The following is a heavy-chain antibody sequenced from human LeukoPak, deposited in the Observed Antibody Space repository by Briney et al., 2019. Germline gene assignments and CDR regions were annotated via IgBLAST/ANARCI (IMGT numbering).Heavy chain of an antibody. J-gene: IGHJ4*02. Sequence: PGGSLRLSCVASGFSFNSYWMAWVRQAPGKGLEWVANIKYDGSHKFYADSVKGRFTISRDNAKNSLFLEMNSLRADDTAVYFCASSHDSSGNDWGQGTLVAVSS. CDR2: IKYDGSHK. V-gene: IGHV3-7*01. CDR1: GFSFNSYW. D-gene: IGHD3-22*01. CDR3: ASSHDSSGND.